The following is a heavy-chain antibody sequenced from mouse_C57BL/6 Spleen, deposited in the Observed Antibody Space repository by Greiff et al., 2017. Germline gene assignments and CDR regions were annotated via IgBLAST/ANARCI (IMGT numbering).Heavy chain of an antibody. V-gene: IGHV1-54*01. CDR2: INPGSGGT. D-gene: IGHD3-2*02. J-gene: IGHJ2*01. Sequence: QVQLQQSGAELVRPGTSVKVSCKASGYAFTNYLIEWVKQRPGQGLEWIGVINPGSGGTNYNEKFKGKATLTADKSSSTAYVQLSSLTSEDSAVYFCARAAQATLYFDYWGQGTTLTVSS. CDR3: ARAAQATLYFDY. CDR1: GYAFTNYL.